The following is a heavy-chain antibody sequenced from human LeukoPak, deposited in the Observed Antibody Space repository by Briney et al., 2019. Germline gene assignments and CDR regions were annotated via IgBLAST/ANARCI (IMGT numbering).Heavy chain of an antibody. CDR1: GGTFSSYA. CDR2: IIPIFGTA. CDR3: ARAPYYYDSSGYDDY. D-gene: IGHD3-22*01. V-gene: IGHV1-69*05. Sequence: GASVKVSCKASGGTFSSYAISWVRQAPGQGLEWMVRIIPIFGTANYAQKFQGRVTITTDESTSTAYMELSSLRSEGTAVYYCARAPYYYDSSGYDDYWGQGTLVTVSS. J-gene: IGHJ4*02.